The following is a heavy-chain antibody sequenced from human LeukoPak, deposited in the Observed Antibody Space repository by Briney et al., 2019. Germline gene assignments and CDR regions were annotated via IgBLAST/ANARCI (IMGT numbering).Heavy chain of an antibody. CDR3: ARRGDY. CDR2: IYYTGTT. CDR1: GDSISSGSYY. D-gene: IGHD3-16*01. J-gene: IGHJ4*02. Sequence: SETLSLTCTVSGDSISSGSYYWGWIRQPPGKGLEWIGAIYYTGTTYYNPSLKSRVTISADTSKNQFSLKLTSVTAADTAVYYCARRGDYWGQGILVTVSS. V-gene: IGHV4-39*01.